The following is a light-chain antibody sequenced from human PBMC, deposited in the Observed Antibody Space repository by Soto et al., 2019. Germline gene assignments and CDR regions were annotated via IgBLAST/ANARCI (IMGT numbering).Light chain of an antibody. V-gene: IGLV2-11*01. CDR3: CSYAGSYTSKV. CDR1: SSDVGGYNY. Sequence: QSALTQPRSVSGSLGQSVTISCTGTSSDVGGYNYVSWYQQHPGKAPKLMIYDVSKRPSGVPDRFSGSKSGNRASLTISGLQAEDEADYYCCSYAGSYTSKVFGGGTKLTVL. CDR2: DVS. J-gene: IGLJ3*02.